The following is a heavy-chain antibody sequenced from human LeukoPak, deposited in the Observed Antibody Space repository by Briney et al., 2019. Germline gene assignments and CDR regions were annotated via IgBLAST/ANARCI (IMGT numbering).Heavy chain of an antibody. J-gene: IGHJ4*02. CDR3: ARENVAAGDY. CDR1: GFTFSSYS. V-gene: IGHV3-21*01. CDR2: ISSSSSYI. D-gene: IGHD6-13*01. Sequence: GGSLRLSCAASGFTFSSYSMNWVCQAPGKGLAWVSSISSSSSYISYADSVKGRFTISRDNAKNSLYLQMNSLRAEDTAVYYCARENVAAGDYWGQGTLVTVSS.